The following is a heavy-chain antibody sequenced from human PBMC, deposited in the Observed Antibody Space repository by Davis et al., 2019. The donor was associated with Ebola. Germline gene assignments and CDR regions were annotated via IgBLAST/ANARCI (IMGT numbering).Heavy chain of an antibody. CDR2: IIPILGIA. Sequence: SVPVSCKASGVTFSSYAISWVRQAPGQGLEWMGRIIPILGIANYAQKFQGRVTITADKSTSTAYMELSSLRSEDTAVYYCARDIVGATWGQGTLVTVSS. CDR3: ARDIVGAT. V-gene: IGHV1-69*04. CDR1: GVTFSSYA. J-gene: IGHJ5*02. D-gene: IGHD1-26*01.